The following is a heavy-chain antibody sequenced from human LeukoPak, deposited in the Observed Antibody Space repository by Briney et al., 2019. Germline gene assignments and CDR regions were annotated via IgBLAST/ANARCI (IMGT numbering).Heavy chain of an antibody. CDR3: ARETSVLRFLEWLSFDY. J-gene: IGHJ4*02. V-gene: IGHV4-61*02. Sequence: SETLSLTCTVSGGSISSGSYYWSWIRQPAGKGLEWIGRIYTSGSTNYNPSLKSRVTISVDTSKNQFPLKLSSVTAADTAVYYCARETSVLRFLEWLSFDYWGQGTLVTVSS. D-gene: IGHD3-3*01. CDR1: GGSISSGSYY. CDR2: IYTSGST.